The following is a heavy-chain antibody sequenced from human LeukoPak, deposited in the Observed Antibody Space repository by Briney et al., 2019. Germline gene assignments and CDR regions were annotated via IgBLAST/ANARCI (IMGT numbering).Heavy chain of an antibody. CDR3: ARAPQRSYQHNWFDP. CDR2: IYYGGST. D-gene: IGHD2-21*01. CDR1: GGSISSSSYY. J-gene: IGHJ5*02. V-gene: IGHV4-39*07. Sequence: SETLSLTCTVSGGSISSSSYYWGWIRQPPGKGLEWIGSIYYGGSTNYNPSLKSRVTISVDTSKNQFSLKLSSVTAADTAVYYCARAPQRSYQHNWFDPWGQGTLVTVSS.